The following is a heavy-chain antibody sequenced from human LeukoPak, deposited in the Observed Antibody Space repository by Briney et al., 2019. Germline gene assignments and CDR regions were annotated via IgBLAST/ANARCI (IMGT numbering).Heavy chain of an antibody. CDR3: AKAVFGENFAY. CDR2: IRYDETNK. D-gene: IGHD3-10*02. CDR1: GFTVSSNY. V-gene: IGHV3-30*02. J-gene: IGHJ4*01. Sequence: GGSLRLSCAASGFTVSSNYMSWVRQAPGKGLEWVALIRYDETNKYYADSVKGRFTISRDNSKNTLYLQMSSLRAEDTALYYCAKAVFGENFAYWGHGTLVTVSS.